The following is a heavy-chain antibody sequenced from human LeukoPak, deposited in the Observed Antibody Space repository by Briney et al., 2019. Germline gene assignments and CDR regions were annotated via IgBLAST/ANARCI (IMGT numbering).Heavy chain of an antibody. V-gene: IGHV3-74*01. CDR1: GFTFSTYW. D-gene: IGHD7-27*01. CDR2: ISGDGSDT. Sequence: TGGSLRLSCAASGFTFSTYWMHWVRQAPGKGLVWVSRISGDGSDTRYADSVKGRFIISRDNAKNTLYLQLNGLRAEDTAVYYCARDFDWGSGHWGQGALVTVSS. CDR3: ARDFDWGSGH. J-gene: IGHJ4*02.